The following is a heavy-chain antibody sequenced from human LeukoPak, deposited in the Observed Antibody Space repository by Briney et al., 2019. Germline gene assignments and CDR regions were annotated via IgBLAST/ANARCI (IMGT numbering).Heavy chain of an antibody. CDR3: ARERDDYGVLCLDY. CDR2: ISGRGASK. Sequence: GGSLRLSCAVSGLTFNNYAMSWVRQAPGEGLEWVSGISGRGASKYYADSVKGRFTISRDNSKNTLYLQMNSLRAEDTAVYYCARERDDYGVLCLDYWGQGTLVTVSS. J-gene: IGHJ4*02. D-gene: IGHD4-17*01. CDR1: GLTFNNYA. V-gene: IGHV3-23*01.